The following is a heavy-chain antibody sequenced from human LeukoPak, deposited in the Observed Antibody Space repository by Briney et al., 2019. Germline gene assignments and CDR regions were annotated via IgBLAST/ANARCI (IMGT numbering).Heavy chain of an antibody. CDR2: IRYDGSNK. D-gene: IGHD5-18*01. CDR1: GFTFSSYG. CDR3: AKDQRGYSYGRLYYYHYMDV. Sequence: PGGSLRLSCAASGFTFSSYGMHWVRQAPGKGLEWVAFIRYDGSNKYYADSVKGRFTISRDNSKNTLYLQMNSLRAEDTAVYYCAKDQRGYSYGRLYYYHYMDVWGKGTTVTVSS. V-gene: IGHV3-30*02. J-gene: IGHJ6*03.